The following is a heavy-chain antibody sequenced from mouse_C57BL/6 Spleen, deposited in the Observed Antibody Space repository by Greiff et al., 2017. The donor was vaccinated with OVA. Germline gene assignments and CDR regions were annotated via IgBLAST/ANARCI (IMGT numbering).Heavy chain of an antibody. CDR3: TRDGTTGAMDY. D-gene: IGHD1-1*01. Sequence: EVQRVESGEGLVKPGGSLKLSCAASGFTFSSYAMSWVRQTPEKRLEWVAYISSGGDYIYYADTVKGRFTISRDNARNTLYLQMSSLKSEDTAMYYCTRDGTTGAMDYWGQGTSVTVSS. CDR1: GFTFSSYA. J-gene: IGHJ4*01. V-gene: IGHV5-9-1*02. CDR2: ISSGGDYI.